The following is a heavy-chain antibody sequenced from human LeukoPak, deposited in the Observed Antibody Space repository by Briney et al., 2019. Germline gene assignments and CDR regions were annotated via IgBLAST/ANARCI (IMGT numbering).Heavy chain of an antibody. CDR3: ARDRGCSGGSCYYDY. CDR2: IYYRGST. D-gene: IGHD2-15*01. Sequence: SETLSLTCTVSGGSISSYYWSWIRQPPGKGLEWIGYIYYRGSTNYNPSLKSRVTMSVDTSKNQFSLRLSSVTAADTAVYYCARDRGCSGGSCYYDYWGQGTLVTVSS. J-gene: IGHJ4*02. CDR1: GGSISSYY. V-gene: IGHV4-59*01.